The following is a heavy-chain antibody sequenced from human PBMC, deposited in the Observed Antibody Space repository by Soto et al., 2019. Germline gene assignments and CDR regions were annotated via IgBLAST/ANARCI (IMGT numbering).Heavy chain of an antibody. CDR2: IITIFRTT. CDR3: ARLDGMIADTAMADYYYYGMDV. D-gene: IGHD5-18*01. CDR1: GGTFSSYA. Sequence: GASVKVSCKASGGTFSSYAISWVRQAPGQGQERMGGIITIFRTTNYAQKFQGRVTITADESTSTAYMELSSLRSEDTAVYYCARLDGMIADTAMADYYYYGMDVWGLGTTVTVSS. V-gene: IGHV1-69*13. J-gene: IGHJ6*02.